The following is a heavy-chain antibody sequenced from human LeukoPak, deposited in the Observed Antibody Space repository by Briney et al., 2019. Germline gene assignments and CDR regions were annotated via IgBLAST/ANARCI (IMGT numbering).Heavy chain of an antibody. J-gene: IGHJ4*02. Sequence: PSETLSLTCTVSGGSISSYYWSWIRQPAGKGLEWIGRIYTSGSTNYNPSLKSRVTMSVDTSKNQFSLKLSSVTAADTAVYYCARDMVRGVITGRFDYWGQGTLVTVSS. CDR3: ARDMVRGVITGRFDY. CDR2: IYTSGST. V-gene: IGHV4-4*07. D-gene: IGHD3-10*01. CDR1: GGSISSYY.